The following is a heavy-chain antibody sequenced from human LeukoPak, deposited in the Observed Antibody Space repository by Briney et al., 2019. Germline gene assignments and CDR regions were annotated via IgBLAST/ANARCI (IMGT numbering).Heavy chain of an antibody. CDR3: ARDPGGVATMTSDY. CDR1: GGSISSYY. Sequence: SETLSLTCTVSGGSISSYYWSWIRQPPGKGLEWIGYIYYSGSTNYNPSLKSRATISVDTSKNQFSLKLSSVTAADTAVYYCARDPGGVATMTSDYWGQGTLVTVSS. J-gene: IGHJ4*02. CDR2: IYYSGST. V-gene: IGHV4-59*01. D-gene: IGHD5-12*01.